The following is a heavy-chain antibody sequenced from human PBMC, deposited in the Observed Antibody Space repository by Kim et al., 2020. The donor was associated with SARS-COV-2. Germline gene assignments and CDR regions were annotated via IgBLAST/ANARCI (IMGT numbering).Heavy chain of an antibody. V-gene: IGHV3-33*01. Sequence: GGSLRLSCAASGFTFSNYGIHWVRQAPGKGLEWVALIWYDGSTKYYADSVKGRFTISRDNSKNTLYLQMNSLRAEDTAVYYCVRNYHDTSGQDNYFDYWGQGTLVTVSS. CDR1: GFTFSNYG. J-gene: IGHJ4*02. CDR2: IWYDGSTK. D-gene: IGHD3-22*01. CDR3: VRNYHDTSGQDNYFDY.